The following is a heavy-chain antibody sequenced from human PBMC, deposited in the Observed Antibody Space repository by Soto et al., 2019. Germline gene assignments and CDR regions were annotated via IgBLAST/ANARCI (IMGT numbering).Heavy chain of an antibody. Sequence: GGSLRLSCAASGSTFSSYAMHWVRQAPGKGLEWVAVISYDGSNKYYADSVKGRFTISRDNSKNTLYLQMNSLRAEDTAVYYCARVPGYYLYYFDYWGQGTLVTVSS. J-gene: IGHJ4*02. CDR3: ARVPGYYLYYFDY. V-gene: IGHV3-30-3*01. D-gene: IGHD3-22*01. CDR1: GSTFSSYA. CDR2: ISYDGSNK.